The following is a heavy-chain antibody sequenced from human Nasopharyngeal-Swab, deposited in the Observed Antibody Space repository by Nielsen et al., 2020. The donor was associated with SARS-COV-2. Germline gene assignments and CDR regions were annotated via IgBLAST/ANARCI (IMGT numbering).Heavy chain of an antibody. D-gene: IGHD3-3*01. CDR1: GGSISSSSYY. V-gene: IGHV4-39*07. CDR3: ARISPYYDFWSGYYYPYYYGMDV. J-gene: IGHJ6*02. Sequence: SETLSLTCTVSGGSISSSSYYWGWIRQPPGKGLEWTGSIYYSGSTYYNPSLKSRVTISVDTSKNQFSLKLSSVTAADTAVYYCARISPYYDFWSGYYYPYYYGMDVWGQGTTVTVFS. CDR2: IYYSGST.